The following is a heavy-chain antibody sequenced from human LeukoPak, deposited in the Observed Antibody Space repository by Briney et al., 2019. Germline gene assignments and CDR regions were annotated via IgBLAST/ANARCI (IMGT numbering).Heavy chain of an antibody. CDR1: GFRLIDYN. CDR2: ISYDGSNK. Sequence: GGSLRLSCVGSGFRLIDYNMNWVRQAPGKGLEWVAVISYDGSNKYYADSVKGRFTISRDNSKNTLYLQMNSLRAEDTAVYYCAKDLVGYSYGHRSAFDIWGQGTMVTVSS. D-gene: IGHD5-18*01. V-gene: IGHV3-30*18. CDR3: AKDLVGYSYGHRSAFDI. J-gene: IGHJ3*02.